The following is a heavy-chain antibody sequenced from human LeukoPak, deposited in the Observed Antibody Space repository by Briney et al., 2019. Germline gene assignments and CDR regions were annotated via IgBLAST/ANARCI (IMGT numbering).Heavy chain of an antibody. V-gene: IGHV4-59*01. D-gene: IGHD3-3*01. J-gene: IGHJ3*02. CDR2: IYYSGST. CDR1: GGSFSGYY. CDR3: ARLRPITIFGVVILDAFDI. Sequence: KPSETLSLTCAVYGGSFSGYYWSRIRQPPGKGLEWIGYIYYSGSTNYNPSLKSRVTISVDTSKNQFSLKLSSVTAADTAVYYCARLRPITIFGVVILDAFDIWGQGTMVTVSS.